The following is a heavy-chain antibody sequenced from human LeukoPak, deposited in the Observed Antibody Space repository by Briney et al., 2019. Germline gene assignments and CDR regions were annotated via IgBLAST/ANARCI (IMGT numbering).Heavy chain of an antibody. CDR3: ARSNQADDY. V-gene: IGHV3-74*01. Sequence: GSLRLSCAAAGFTFSSYWMHWVRQVPGKGLVWVSRVNPGGSSTAYADSVKGRFSISRDNARNTLYLKMNSLRDEDTAVYYCARSNQADDYWGQGTLVTVSS. CDR1: GFTFSSYW. CDR2: VNPGGSST. D-gene: IGHD4-11*01. J-gene: IGHJ4*02.